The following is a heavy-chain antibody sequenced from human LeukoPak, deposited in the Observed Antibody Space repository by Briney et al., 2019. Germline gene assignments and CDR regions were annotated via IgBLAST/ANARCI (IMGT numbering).Heavy chain of an antibody. D-gene: IGHD6-6*01. Sequence: KTSETLSLTCAVYGGSFSGYYWSWVRQPPGKGLEWIGEINHTGSTNCNPSLKSRVTISADASKSQVFLNLSSVTAADTAVYYCAREIAARPWYFYYYMDVWGKGTTVTVSS. CDR2: INHTGST. J-gene: IGHJ6*03. CDR1: GGSFSGYY. CDR3: AREIAARPWYFYYYMDV. V-gene: IGHV4-34*01.